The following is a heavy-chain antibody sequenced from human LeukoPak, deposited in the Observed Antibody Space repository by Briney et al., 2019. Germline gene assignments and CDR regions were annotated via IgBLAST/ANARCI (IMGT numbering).Heavy chain of an antibody. CDR3: ASGGKEGPRHFDWLIWGDNWFDP. CDR2: IHYIGTT. V-gene: IGHV4-59*01. Sequence: SETLSLTCTVFGGSISSYYWSWVRQPPGKGLEWIGYIHYIGTTNYNPSLKSRVTISVDTSKNQFSLQLSSVTAADPAVYYCASGGKEGPRHFDWLIWGDNWFDPWGQGTLVTVSS. D-gene: IGHD3-9*01. CDR1: GGSISSYY. J-gene: IGHJ5*02.